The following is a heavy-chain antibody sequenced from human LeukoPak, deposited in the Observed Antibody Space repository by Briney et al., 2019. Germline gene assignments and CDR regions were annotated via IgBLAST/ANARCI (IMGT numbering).Heavy chain of an antibody. CDR2: IYYSGST. Sequence: SETLSLTGTGSGGSISSYHWSWIRQPPGKELEWIGYIYYSGSTNYNPSLKSRVTISVDTSKNQFSLKLSSVTAADTAVYYCARSLTYYYDSSGFGAFDIWGQGTMVTVSS. CDR1: GGSISSYH. V-gene: IGHV4-59*01. D-gene: IGHD3-22*01. CDR3: ARSLTYYYDSSGFGAFDI. J-gene: IGHJ3*02.